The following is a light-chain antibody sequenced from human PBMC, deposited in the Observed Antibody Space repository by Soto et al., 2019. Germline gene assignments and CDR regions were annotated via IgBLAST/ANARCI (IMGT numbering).Light chain of an antibody. J-gene: IGKJ1*01. CDR1: ESVGSH. CDR2: GVS. Sequence: DTVMTQSPATLSLSPGETATLSCRASESVGSHLAWYQQIPGQVPRLLIYGVSTRATGIPARFRGSGSETEFSLTITTLQSKDFGVYFGQQYDNWPPWNFGQGTKV. V-gene: IGKV3-15*01. CDR3: QQYDNWPPWN.